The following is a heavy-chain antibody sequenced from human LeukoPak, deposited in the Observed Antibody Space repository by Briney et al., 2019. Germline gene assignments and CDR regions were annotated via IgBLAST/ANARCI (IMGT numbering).Heavy chain of an antibody. Sequence: GGSLRLSCAASGFTYSSYAMSWVRQAPGKGLEWVSIINDRGITTYYADSMKGRFTVSRDNSKNTLYLQMNSLRAEDTAVYYCAKGKINHNGAFDVWGQGTMVTVSS. CDR2: INDRGITT. V-gene: IGHV3-23*01. CDR1: GFTYSSYA. D-gene: IGHD1-14*01. CDR3: AKGKINHNGAFDV. J-gene: IGHJ3*01.